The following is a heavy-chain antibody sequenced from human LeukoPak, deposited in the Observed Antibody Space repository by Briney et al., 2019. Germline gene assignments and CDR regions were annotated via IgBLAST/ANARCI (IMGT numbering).Heavy chain of an antibody. J-gene: IGHJ4*02. CDR1: GYSISSGYY. CDR2: IYHTGST. V-gene: IGHV4-38-2*02. D-gene: IGHD2-21*01. CDR3: ARGVVIAPQTFDY. Sequence: TSETLSLTCTVSGYSISSGYYWGWIRQPPGKGLEWIVNIYHTGSTYYNPSLKSRVTISVDTSKNQFSLKLSSVTAADTAVYYCARGVVIAPQTFDYWGQGTLVTVSS.